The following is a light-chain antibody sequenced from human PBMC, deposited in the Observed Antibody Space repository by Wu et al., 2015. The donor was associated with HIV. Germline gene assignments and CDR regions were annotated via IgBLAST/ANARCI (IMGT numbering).Light chain of an antibody. CDR2: DAS. V-gene: IGKV3-11*01. CDR1: QSVTSY. Sequence: IVLTQSPATLSLSPGDRATLSCRASQSVTSYLAWYQQKPGQAPRLLIYDASNRATGIPARFSGSGSGTEFTLTISSLEPEDFAVYYCQQRSNWPPRFGQGTKLEIK. CDR3: QQRSNWPPR. J-gene: IGKJ2*03.